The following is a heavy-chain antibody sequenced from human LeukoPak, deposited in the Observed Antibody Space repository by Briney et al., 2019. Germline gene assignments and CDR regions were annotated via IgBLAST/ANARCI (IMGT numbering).Heavy chain of an antibody. V-gene: IGHV1-46*01. D-gene: IGHD5-24*01. CDR1: GYTFTSYY. CDR3: ARGGMAITPIDY. Sequence: ASVNVSCKASGYTFTSYYMHWVRQAPGQGLEWMGIINPSGGSTNYAQKFQGRVTMTRDPSTSTVCMELSSLRSEDTAVYYCARGGMAITPIDYWGQGTLVTVSS. J-gene: IGHJ4*02. CDR2: INPSGGST.